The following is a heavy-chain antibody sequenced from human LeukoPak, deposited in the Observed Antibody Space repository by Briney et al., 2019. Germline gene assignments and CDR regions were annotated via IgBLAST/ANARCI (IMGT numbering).Heavy chain of an antibody. D-gene: IGHD3-9*01. CDR1: GFTFNNYS. Sequence: PGGSLRLSCAASGFTFNNYSMSWVRQAPGKGLEWVSAISSKGNGAYYADAVMGRFTISRDNYKNTLYLQKNNLRAEDTAVYYCAKVANRGDILTGYCALDYWGQGTLVTVS. V-gene: IGHV3-23*01. J-gene: IGHJ4*02. CDR3: AKVANRGDILTGYCALDY. CDR2: ISSKGNGA.